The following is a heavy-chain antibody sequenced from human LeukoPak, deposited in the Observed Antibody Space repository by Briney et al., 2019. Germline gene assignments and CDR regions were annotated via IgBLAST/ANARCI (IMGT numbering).Heavy chain of an antibody. D-gene: IGHD1-1*01. CDR1: GGSISSSSYY. V-gene: IGHV4-39*07. CDR3: ASPIPSWNDCGESCAFDI. Sequence: PSETLSLTCTVSGGSISSSSYYWGWIRQPPGKGLEWIGSIYYSGSTYYNPSLKSRVTISVDTSKNQFSLKLSSVTAADTAVYYCASPIPSWNDCGESCAFDIWGQGTMVTVSS. J-gene: IGHJ3*02. CDR2: IYYSGST.